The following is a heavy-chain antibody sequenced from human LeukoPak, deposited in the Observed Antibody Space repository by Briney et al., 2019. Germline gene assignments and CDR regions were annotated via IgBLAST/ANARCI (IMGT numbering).Heavy chain of an antibody. Sequence: SETLSLTCAVYGGSFSGYYWSWIRQPPGKGLEWIGEINHSGSTNYNPSLKSRVTISVDTSKNQFSLMLSSVTAADTAVYYCARGRVPAAIPYYYYGMDVWGKGTTVTVSS. D-gene: IGHD2-2*01. V-gene: IGHV4-34*01. CDR2: INHSGST. J-gene: IGHJ6*04. CDR1: GGSFSGYY. CDR3: ARGRVPAAIPYYYYGMDV.